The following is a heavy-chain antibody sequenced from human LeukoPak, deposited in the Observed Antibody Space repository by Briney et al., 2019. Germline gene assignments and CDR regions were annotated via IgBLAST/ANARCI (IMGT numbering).Heavy chain of an antibody. V-gene: IGHV1-8*01. CDR1: GYTFTTYD. Sequence: ASVKVSCKASGYTFTTYDINWVRQATGQRLEWMGWMNPNSGNTGYAQKFQGRVTMTRNTSMRTAYVELNRLRSEETAVYYCPRANYYGSGKKALDYWGQGTLVTVSS. CDR2: MNPNSGNT. J-gene: IGHJ4*02. D-gene: IGHD3-10*01. CDR3: PRANYYGSGKKALDY.